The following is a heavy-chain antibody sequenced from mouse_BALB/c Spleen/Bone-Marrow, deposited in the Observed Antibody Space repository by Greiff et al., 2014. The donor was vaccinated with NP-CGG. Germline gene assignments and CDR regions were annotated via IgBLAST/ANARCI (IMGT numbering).Heavy chain of an antibody. D-gene: IGHD2-14*01. CDR2: ISDGGTYT. Sequence: EVQLVESGGGLVKPGGSLKLSCAASGFTFSDYYIYWVRQTPEKRLEWVATISDGGTYTYYPDTVKGRFTISRDNAKNNLYLQMNGLKSEDTAMYYCVSDGDYRYAYWGQGTLVTVSA. CDR1: GFTFSDYY. J-gene: IGHJ3*01. CDR3: VSDGDYRYAY. V-gene: IGHV5-4*02.